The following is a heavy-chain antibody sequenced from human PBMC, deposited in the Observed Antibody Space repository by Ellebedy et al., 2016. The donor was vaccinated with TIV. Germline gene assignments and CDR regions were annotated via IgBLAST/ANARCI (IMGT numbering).Heavy chain of an antibody. Sequence: ASVKVSCKASGYTFTSNHLHWVRQAPGKGLEWMGRISPDGGSNSYAQKFQGRVTMTSDTSTSTVYLELSSLRSEDTAVYYCARDRGDIVVVVGAMDVWGQGTTVTVSS. CDR1: GYTFTSNH. CDR3: ARDRGDIVVVVGAMDV. CDR2: ISPDGGSN. V-gene: IGHV1-46*01. D-gene: IGHD2-15*01. J-gene: IGHJ6*02.